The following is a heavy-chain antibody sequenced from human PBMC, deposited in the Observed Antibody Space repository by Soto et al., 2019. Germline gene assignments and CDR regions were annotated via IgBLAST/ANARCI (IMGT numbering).Heavy chain of an antibody. CDR1: GFTFNTYG. J-gene: IGHJ6*03. CDR3: ARDRRRIRGLAVAGSTSYYMDV. CDR2: IWYDGSDK. V-gene: IGHV3-33*01. D-gene: IGHD6-19*01. Sequence: GGSLRLSCAASGFTFNTYGMHWVRQAPGRGLEWVAVIWYDGSDKFYADSVKGRFSISKDNSKNTLYLQMDSLRADDTAVYYCARDRRRIRGLAVAGSTSYYMDVWGKGTTVTVSS.